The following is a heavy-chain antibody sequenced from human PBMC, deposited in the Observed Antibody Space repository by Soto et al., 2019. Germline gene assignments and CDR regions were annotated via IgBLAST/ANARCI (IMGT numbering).Heavy chain of an antibody. CDR2: ISGSGGST. J-gene: IGHJ1*01. CDR1: GFTFSSYA. V-gene: IGHV3-23*01. Sequence: GGSLRLSCAASGFTFSSYAMSWVRQAPGKGLEWVSAISGSGGSTYYADSVKGRFTISRDNSKNTLYLQMNSLRAEDTAVYYCAKGRTIFGVVTTSAEYFQHWGQGTLVTVSS. CDR3: AKGRTIFGVVTTSAEYFQH. D-gene: IGHD3-3*01.